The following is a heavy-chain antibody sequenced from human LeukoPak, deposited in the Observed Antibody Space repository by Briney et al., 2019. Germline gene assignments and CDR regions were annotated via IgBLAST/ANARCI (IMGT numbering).Heavy chain of an antibody. CDR1: GYSISSGYY. Sequence: SETLSLTCTVSGYSISSGYYWGWIRQPPGKGLEWIGSIYHSGSTYYNPSLKSRVTISVDTSKNQFSLKLSSVTAADTAVYYCARVFMGDILTNLYYMDVWGKGTTVTVSS. V-gene: IGHV4-38-2*02. CDR2: IYHSGST. CDR3: ARVFMGDILTNLYYMDV. D-gene: IGHD3-9*01. J-gene: IGHJ6*03.